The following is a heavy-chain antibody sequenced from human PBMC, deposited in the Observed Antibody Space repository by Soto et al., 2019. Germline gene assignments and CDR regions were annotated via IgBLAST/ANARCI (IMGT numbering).Heavy chain of an antibody. CDR1: GYTFNTYW. CDR3: AASIFYYGMDV. V-gene: IGHV5-51*01. J-gene: IGHJ6*02. Sequence: GESLKISCKGSGYTFNTYWIGWVRQMPGKGPEWMGIIYPGDSDTKYNPSFQGQVTISADKSITTTYLQWSSLKASDTAIYYCAASIFYYGMDVWGQGTTVTVSS. CDR2: IYPGDSDT.